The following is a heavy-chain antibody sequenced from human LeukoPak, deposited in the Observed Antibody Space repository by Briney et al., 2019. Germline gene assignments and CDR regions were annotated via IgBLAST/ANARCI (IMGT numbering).Heavy chain of an antibody. CDR1: GFTFSSYS. D-gene: IGHD1-14*01. Sequence: GGSLRLSCAASGFTFSSYSMNWVRQAPGKGLEWVSYISSSSSTIYYADSVKGRFTISRDNAKNSLYLQMNSLRAEDTAVYYCARDRSRGEPTFFDYWGQGTLVTVSS. J-gene: IGHJ4*02. CDR3: ARDRSRGEPTFFDY. CDR2: ISSSSSTI. V-gene: IGHV3-48*04.